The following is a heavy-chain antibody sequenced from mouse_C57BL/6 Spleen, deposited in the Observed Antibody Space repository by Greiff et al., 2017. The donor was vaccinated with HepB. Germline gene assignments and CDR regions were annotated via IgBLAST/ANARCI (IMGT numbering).Heavy chain of an antibody. V-gene: IGHV1-18*01. Sequence: EVQLQQSGPELVKPGASVKIPCKASGYTFTDYNMDWVKQSHGKSLEWIGDINPNNGGTIYNQKFKGKATLTVDKSSSTAYMELRSLTSEDTAVYYCARRGYGSSYWYFDVWGQGTLVTVSA. CDR2: INPNNGGT. J-gene: IGHJ3*01. CDR3: ARRGYGSSYWYFDV. D-gene: IGHD1-1*01. CDR1: GYTFTDYN.